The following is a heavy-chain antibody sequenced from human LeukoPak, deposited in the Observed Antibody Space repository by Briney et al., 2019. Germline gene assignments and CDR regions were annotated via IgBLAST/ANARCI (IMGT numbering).Heavy chain of an antibody. J-gene: IGHJ4*02. CDR2: INHSGST. CDR3: AREAWQSELLFDY. V-gene: IGHV4-34*01. D-gene: IGHD1-7*01. CDR1: GGSFSGYY. Sequence: SETLSLTCAVYGGSFSGYYWSWIRQPPGKGLEWIGEINHSGSTNYNPSLKSRVTISVDTSKNQFSLKLSSVTAADTAVYYCAREAWQSELLFDYWGQGTLVPVSS.